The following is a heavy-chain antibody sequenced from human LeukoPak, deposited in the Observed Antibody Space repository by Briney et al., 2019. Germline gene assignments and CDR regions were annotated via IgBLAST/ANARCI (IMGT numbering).Heavy chain of an antibody. Sequence: ASETLSLTCTVYGGSFSGYYWSWIRQPPGKGLEWIGEINHSGSTNYNPSLKSRVTISVDTSKNQFSLKLSSVTAADTAVYYCARSLYEVPAAIKDYWGQGTLVTVSS. J-gene: IGHJ4*02. CDR2: INHSGST. D-gene: IGHD2-2*02. V-gene: IGHV4-34*01. CDR3: ARSLYEVPAAIKDY. CDR1: GGSFSGYY.